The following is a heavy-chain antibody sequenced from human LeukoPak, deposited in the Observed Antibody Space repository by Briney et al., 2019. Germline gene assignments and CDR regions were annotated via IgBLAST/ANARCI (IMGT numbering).Heavy chain of an antibody. V-gene: IGHV4-59*12. CDR1: GASISSDY. CDR2: IFFSGST. CDR3: ARYLDYGGNSRVFQH. J-gene: IGHJ1*01. D-gene: IGHD4-23*01. Sequence: PSETLSLTCIVSGASISSDYWSWIRQPPGKGLEWIGYIFFSGSTNYNPSLKSRVTISVDTSKNQFSLKLSSVTAADTAVYYCARYLDYGGNSRVFQHWGQGTLVTVSS.